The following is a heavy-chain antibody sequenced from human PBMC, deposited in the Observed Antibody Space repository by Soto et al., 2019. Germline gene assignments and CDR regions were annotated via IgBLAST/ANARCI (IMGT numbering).Heavy chain of an antibody. Sequence: KPSETLSLTCAVSGGSISSSNWWSWVRQPPGKGLEWIGEIYHSGSTNYNPSLKSRVTISVDKSKNQFSLKLSSVTAADTAVYYCARERGQGYDSSGYPFDYWGQGTLVTVSS. CDR3: ARERGQGYDSSGYPFDY. D-gene: IGHD3-22*01. CDR1: GGSISSSNW. J-gene: IGHJ4*02. CDR2: IYHSGST. V-gene: IGHV4-4*02.